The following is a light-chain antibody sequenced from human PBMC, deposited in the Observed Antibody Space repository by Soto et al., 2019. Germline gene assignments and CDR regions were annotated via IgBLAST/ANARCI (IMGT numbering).Light chain of an antibody. V-gene: IGLV1-51*01. CDR1: SSNIGVKS. J-gene: IGLJ2*01. CDR2: DNS. CDR3: GTWDDSLSAVV. Sequence: QSVLTQPPSVSAAPGQTVTISCSGSSSNIGVKSVSWYQQLPRTAPNLLIYDNSERPSGIPDRFSASKSGTSATLGITGLQAGDEDDYYCGTWDDSLSAVVFGGGTKLTVL.